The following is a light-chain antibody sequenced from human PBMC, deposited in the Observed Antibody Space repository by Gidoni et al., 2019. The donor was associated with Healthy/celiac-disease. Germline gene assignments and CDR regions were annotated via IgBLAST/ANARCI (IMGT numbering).Light chain of an antibody. V-gene: IGKV3-11*01. J-gene: IGKJ4*01. CDR3: QQRSNWPLT. CDR1: QSVHSY. CDR2: DAS. Sequence: EIVLTQSPAPLSLSPGERATISCRASQSVHSYLAWYQQKPGQAPRLLIYDASNRATGIPARFSGSGSGTDFTLTISSLEPEDFAVYYCQQRSNWPLTFGGGTKVEIK.